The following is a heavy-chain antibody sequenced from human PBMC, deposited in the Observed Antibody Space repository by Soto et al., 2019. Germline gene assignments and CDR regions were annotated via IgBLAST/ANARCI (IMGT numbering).Heavy chain of an antibody. CDR3: ARFNWYFDL. V-gene: IGHV4-59*01. J-gene: IGHJ2*01. CDR1: GGSISSYY. Sequence: HVQLQESGPGLVKPSETLSLTCTVSGGSISSYYWSWIRQPPGKGLEWIGYIYYRGSTNYNPSLKSRVTIAVDTSKNQFSLKLSSVTAADTAMYYCARFNWYFDLWGRGTLVTVSS. CDR2: IYYRGST.